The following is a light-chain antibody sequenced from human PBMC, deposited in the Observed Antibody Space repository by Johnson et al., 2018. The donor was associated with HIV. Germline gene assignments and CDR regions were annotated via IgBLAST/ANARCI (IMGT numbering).Light chain of an antibody. V-gene: IGLV1-51*01. CDR2: DNN. CDR1: SSNIGNNY. Sequence: QAVLTQPPSVSAAPGQKVTISCSGSSSNIGNNYVSWYQQLPGTAPKLLIYDNNKRPSGIPDRFSGSKSGTSATLGITGLQTGDEADYYCGTWDSSLSAHVFLTWTKVTVL. CDR3: GTWDSSLSAHV. J-gene: IGLJ1*01.